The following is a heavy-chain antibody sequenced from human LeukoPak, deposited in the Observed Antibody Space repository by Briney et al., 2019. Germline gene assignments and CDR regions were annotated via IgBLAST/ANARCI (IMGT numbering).Heavy chain of an antibody. CDR2: ISAYNGDT. J-gene: IGHJ6*03. CDR3: ASGAWSSGSYPYYYYYMDV. CDR1: GYTFTTYG. D-gene: IGHD3-10*01. Sequence: ASVKVSCKASGYTFTTYGVDWVRQAPGQGLEWMGWISAYNGDTNYAQKFRGRVTMTTDTSTSTAYMELRSLRSDDTAVYYCASGAWSSGSYPYYYYYMDVWGKGTTVTVSS. V-gene: IGHV1-18*01.